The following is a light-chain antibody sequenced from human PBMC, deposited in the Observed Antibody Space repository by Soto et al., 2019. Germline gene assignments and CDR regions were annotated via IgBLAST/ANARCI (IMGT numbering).Light chain of an antibody. Sequence: VLTQAPDTLSVSPGERATLSCRASQAINNNVAWYQLKDGQVPRLLIYGASTRATGIPDRFSGSGSGTDFTLTISRLEPEDFAVYYCQQYNNWPRTFGQGTKVDIK. CDR2: GAS. J-gene: IGKJ1*01. CDR1: QAINNN. V-gene: IGKV3D-15*01. CDR3: QQYNNWPRT.